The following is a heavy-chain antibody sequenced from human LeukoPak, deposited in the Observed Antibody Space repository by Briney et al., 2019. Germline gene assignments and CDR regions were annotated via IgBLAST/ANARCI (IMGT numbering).Heavy chain of an antibody. CDR1: GFTFDDYG. D-gene: IGHD6-13*01. J-gene: IGHJ4*02. CDR2: INWNGGST. V-gene: IGHV3-20*04. CDR3: ARDMIVAAAGNFDY. Sequence: PGGSLRLSCAASGFTFDDYGMSWVRQAPGKGLEWVSGINWNGGSTGYADSVKGRFTISRDNAKNSLYLQMNSLRAEDTALYYCARDMIVAAAGNFDYWGQGTLVTVSS.